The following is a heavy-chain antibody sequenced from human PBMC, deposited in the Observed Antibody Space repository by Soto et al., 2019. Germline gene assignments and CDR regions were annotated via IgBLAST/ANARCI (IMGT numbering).Heavy chain of an antibody. Sequence: GASVKVSCKDSGYTFTSYGISWVRQAPGQGLEWMGWISAYNGNTNYAQKLQGRVTMTTDTSTSTAYMELRSLRSDDTAVYYCAKEPPFEGYDYNWFDPWGQGTLVTVSS. J-gene: IGHJ5*02. CDR1: GYTFTSYG. V-gene: IGHV1-18*01. CDR3: AKEPPFEGYDYNWFDP. CDR2: ISAYNGNT. D-gene: IGHD5-12*01.